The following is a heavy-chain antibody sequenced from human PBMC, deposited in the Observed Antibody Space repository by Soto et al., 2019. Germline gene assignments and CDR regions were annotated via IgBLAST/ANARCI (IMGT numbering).Heavy chain of an antibody. J-gene: IGHJ1*01. CDR3: AKVRLGGSGRYSAFQH. CDR2: ISSDDTNK. CDR1: GFSFIYYD. V-gene: IGHV3-30*18. Sequence: QVQLVESGGGVVQPGSSLRLSCAASGFSFIYYDMHWVRQAPGKGLEWVSVISSDDTNKYYADSVKGGFTISRDNSENTLSLQMNSFRAEDTAEYYCAKVRLGGSGRYSAFQHWGQGTLVTVSS. D-gene: IGHD3-10*01.